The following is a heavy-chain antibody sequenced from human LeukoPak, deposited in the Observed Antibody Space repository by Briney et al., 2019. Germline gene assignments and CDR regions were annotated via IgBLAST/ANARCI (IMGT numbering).Heavy chain of an antibody. CDR3: AKAGTGTHMIFDY. V-gene: IGHV3-23*01. CDR1: GFTFSNYA. Sequence: GGSLRLSCAASGFTFSNYAMSWVRQAPAKGLEWVSALSSSGGDTFYADSVKGRFTISRDTSKNTLYLQMYSLRAEDTAVYYCAKAGTGTHMIFDYWGQGTLVTVSS. D-gene: IGHD1-1*01. J-gene: IGHJ4*02. CDR2: LSSSGGDT.